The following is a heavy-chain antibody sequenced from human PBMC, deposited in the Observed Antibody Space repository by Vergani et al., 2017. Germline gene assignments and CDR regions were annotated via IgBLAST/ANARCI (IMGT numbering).Heavy chain of an antibody. J-gene: IGHJ6*02. D-gene: IGHD3-10*01. V-gene: IGHV3-7*01. CDR2: IKQDGSGK. CDR1: GFTFSSYW. Sequence: EVQLLESGGNLVQPGGSLRLSCAASGFTFSSYWMSWVRQAPGKGLEWVANIKQDGSGKYYVDSVKGRFTISRDNAKNSLYLQMISLRAEDTAVYYCARNLGRLLWVGENYYYYGMDVWGQGTTVTVSS. CDR3: ARNLGRLLWVGENYYYYGMDV.